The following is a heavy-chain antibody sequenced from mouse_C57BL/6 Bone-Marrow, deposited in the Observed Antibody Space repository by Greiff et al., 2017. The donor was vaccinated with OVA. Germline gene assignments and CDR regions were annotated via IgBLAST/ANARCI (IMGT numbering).Heavy chain of an antibody. J-gene: IGHJ2*01. CDR1: GYTFTSYW. D-gene: IGHD1-1*01. Sequence: VQLQQPGAELVKPGASVKMSCKASGYTFTSYWITWVKQRPGQGLEWIGDIYPGSGSTNYNEKFKSKATLTVDTSSSTAYMQLSSLTSEDSAVYYCARWDYYDGSRNYWGQGTTLTVSS. CDR3: ARWDYYDGSRNY. CDR2: IYPGSGST. V-gene: IGHV1-55*01.